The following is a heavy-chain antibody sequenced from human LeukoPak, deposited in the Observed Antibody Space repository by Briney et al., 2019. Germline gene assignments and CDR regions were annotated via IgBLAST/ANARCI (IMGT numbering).Heavy chain of an antibody. CDR2: ISYDGSNK. D-gene: IGHD2-2*01. CDR3: ARDMVPAAINNWFDP. CDR1: GFTFSSYA. Sequence: PGGSLRLSCAASGFTFSSYAMHWVRQAPGKGLEWVAVISYDGSNKYYADSVKGRFTISRDNSKNTLYLQTNSLRAEDTAVYYCARDMVPAAINNWFDPWGQGTLVTVSS. V-gene: IGHV3-30-3*01. J-gene: IGHJ5*02.